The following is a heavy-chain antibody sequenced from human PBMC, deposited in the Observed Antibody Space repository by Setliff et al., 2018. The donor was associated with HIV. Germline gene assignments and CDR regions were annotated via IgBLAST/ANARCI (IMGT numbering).Heavy chain of an antibody. CDR1: GFTFSRYW. Sequence: GSLRLSCAASGFTFSRYWMSWVRQAPGKGLEWVANIKQDGSEKYYVDSVKGRFTISRDNAKNSLYLQMNSLRAEDTAVYYCARDDYVLYSYYYGMDVWGQGTTVTVSS. CDR3: ARDDYVLYSYYYGMDV. D-gene: IGHD4-17*01. CDR2: IKQDGSEK. J-gene: IGHJ6*02. V-gene: IGHV3-7*01.